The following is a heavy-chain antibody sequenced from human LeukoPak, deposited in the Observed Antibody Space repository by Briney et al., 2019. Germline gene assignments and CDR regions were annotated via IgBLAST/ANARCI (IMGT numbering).Heavy chain of an antibody. Sequence: GGSLRLSCAASGFTFSDYAMSWVRQAPGKGLEWLSVISGGSSGSTYYADSVTGRFTVSRDNSKNTVDLQMNNLRAEDTAVYYCARESGYYVGSSAFDIWGQGTMVTVSS. CDR1: GFTFSDYA. CDR2: ISGGSSGST. V-gene: IGHV3-23*01. D-gene: IGHD3-3*01. J-gene: IGHJ3*02. CDR3: ARESGYYVGSSAFDI.